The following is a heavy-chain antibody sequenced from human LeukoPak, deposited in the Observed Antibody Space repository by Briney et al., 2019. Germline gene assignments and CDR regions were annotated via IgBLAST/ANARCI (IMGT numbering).Heavy chain of an antibody. V-gene: IGHV4-34*01. J-gene: IGHJ4*02. CDR3: ARSAIIYGDYPNYFDY. CDR2: INHSGST. CDR1: GGSFSGYY. Sequence: PSETLSLTCAVYGGSFSGYYWSWIRQPPGKGLEWIGEINHSGSTNYNPSLKSRVTISVDTSKNQFSLKLSSVTAADTAVYYCARSAIIYGDYPNYFDYWGQGTLVTVSS. D-gene: IGHD4-17*01.